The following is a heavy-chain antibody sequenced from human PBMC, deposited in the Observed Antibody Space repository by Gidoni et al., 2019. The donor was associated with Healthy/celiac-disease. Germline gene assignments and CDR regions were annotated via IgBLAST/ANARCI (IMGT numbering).Heavy chain of an antibody. CDR2: ISGSGGST. D-gene: IGHD2-2*02. CDR3: AKEGYCSSTSCYNDAFDL. Sequence: EVQLLESGGGLVQPGGSLRLSCAASGFTCSSYAMSWVRQAPGKGLEWVSAISGSGGSTYYADSVKGRFTISRDNSKNTLYLQMNSLRAEDTAVYYCAKEGYCSSTSCYNDAFDLWGQGTMVTVSS. CDR1: GFTCSSYA. J-gene: IGHJ3*01. V-gene: IGHV3-23*01.